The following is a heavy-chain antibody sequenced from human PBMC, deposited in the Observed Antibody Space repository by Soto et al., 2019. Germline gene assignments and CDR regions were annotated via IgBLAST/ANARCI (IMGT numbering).Heavy chain of an antibody. Sequence: ASVKVSCKASGYTFTSYAMHWVRQAPGQRLEWMGWINAGNGNTKYPQKFQGRVTITRDTSASTAYMELSSLRSEDTAVYYCARDRSSSWYPYYYGMDVWGQGTTVTGSS. CDR1: GYTFTSYA. J-gene: IGHJ6*02. D-gene: IGHD6-13*01. CDR3: ARDRSSSWYPYYYGMDV. CDR2: INAGNGNT. V-gene: IGHV1-3*01.